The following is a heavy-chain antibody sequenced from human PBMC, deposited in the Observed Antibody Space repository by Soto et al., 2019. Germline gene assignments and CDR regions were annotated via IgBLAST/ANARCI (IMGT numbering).Heavy chain of an antibody. CDR3: ARERHSSGRYPMIYSYYGMDV. Sequence: QVQLQQWGAGLLKPSETLSLTCAVYGGSFSGYYWSWIRQPPGTGQEWIGEINHSGSTNYNPSLKRRVTISVDTSKNHLSLKLRSVTAADTAVYYCARERHSSGRYPMIYSYYGMDVWGQGTTVTVSS. D-gene: IGHD6-19*01. J-gene: IGHJ6*02. V-gene: IGHV4-34*01. CDR1: GGSFSGYY. CDR2: INHSGST.